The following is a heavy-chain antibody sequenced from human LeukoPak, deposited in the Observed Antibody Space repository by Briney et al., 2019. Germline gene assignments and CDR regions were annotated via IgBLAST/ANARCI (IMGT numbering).Heavy chain of an antibody. CDR2: IDPSDSYT. V-gene: IGHV5-10-1*01. D-gene: IGHD1-1*01. CDR1: GYRFTSYW. CDR3: ARQGYNWNDLRCDY. J-gene: IGHJ4*02. Sequence: GAPLRSSCQGSGYRFTSYWISWVRPMPGKGQGRVGRIDPSDSYTNYSPSFQGHVTISADKSISTAYLQWSSLKASDTAMYYCARQGYNWNDLRCDYWGQGTLVTVSS.